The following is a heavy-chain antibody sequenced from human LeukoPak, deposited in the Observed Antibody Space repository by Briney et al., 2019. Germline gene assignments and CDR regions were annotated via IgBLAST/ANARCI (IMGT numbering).Heavy chain of an antibody. CDR1: GYTFSNYA. CDR2: INAGNGLT. CDR3: ARGIWSARTVDYYLDY. D-gene: IGHD2-21*01. J-gene: IGHJ4*02. V-gene: IGHV1-3*01. Sequence: GASVKVSCKASGYTFSNYAIHWVRQAPGQRFEWMGWINAGNGLTKYSQNFQGRVTITRDSSASTAYMELSSLTSEDTAVYYCARGIWSARTVDYYLDYWGQGTLVTVSS.